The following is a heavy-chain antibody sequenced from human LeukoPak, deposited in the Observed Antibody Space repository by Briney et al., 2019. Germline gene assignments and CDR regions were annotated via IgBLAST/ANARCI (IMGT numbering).Heavy chain of an antibody. D-gene: IGHD1-26*01. CDR1: GGSISSSY. J-gene: IGHJ4*02. Sequence: SETLSLTCTVSGGSISSSYWSWVRQPPGKGLEWIGDIYYSGSTNYNPSLKSRVTISVDTSKNQFSLRLSSVTAADTAVYYSARLASGSYGPLTPFDYWGQGTLVTVSS. CDR3: ARLASGSYGPLTPFDY. V-gene: IGHV4-59*08. CDR2: IYYSGST.